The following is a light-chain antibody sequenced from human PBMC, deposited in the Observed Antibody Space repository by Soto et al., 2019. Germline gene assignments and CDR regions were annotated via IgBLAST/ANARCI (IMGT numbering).Light chain of an antibody. CDR3: QQYHNWPPLT. J-gene: IGKJ4*01. CDR1: QNIGGA. V-gene: IGKV3-15*01. CDR2: DAS. Sequence: EIVMTQSPATLSVSPGERVTLSCRASQNIGGALAWYQQKPGQAPRLLFYDASNRATGVPARFSGGGSGTEFTLTISSLQSEDFAVYYCQQYHNWPPLTFGGGTKVEI.